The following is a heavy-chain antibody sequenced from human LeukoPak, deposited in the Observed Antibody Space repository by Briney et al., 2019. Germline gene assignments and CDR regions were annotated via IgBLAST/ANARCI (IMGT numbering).Heavy chain of an antibody. D-gene: IGHD1-1*01. CDR2: IYHSGST. V-gene: IGHV4-38-2*02. CDR3: ARELERRGENWFDP. J-gene: IGHJ5*02. Sequence: PSETLSLTCTVSGYSISSGYYWGWIRQPPGKGLEWIGSIYHSGSTYYNPSLKSRVTISVDTSKNQFSLKLSSVTAADTAVYYCARELERRGENWFDPWGQGTLVTVSS. CDR1: GYSISSGYY.